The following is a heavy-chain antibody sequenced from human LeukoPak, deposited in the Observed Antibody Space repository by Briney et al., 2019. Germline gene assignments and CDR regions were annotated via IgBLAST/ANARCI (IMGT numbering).Heavy chain of an antibody. CDR1: GFTFSSYA. V-gene: IGHV3-23*01. CDR2: ISGSGGST. Sequence: GGSLRLSCAASGFTFSSYAMSWVRQAPGKGLEWVSAISGSGGSTYYADSVKGRFTISRDNSKNTLYLQMNSLRAEDTAVYYCAKAGEADNIVVVPAAIEADHWGQGTLVTVSS. D-gene: IGHD2-2*01. J-gene: IGHJ5*02. CDR3: AKAGEADNIVVVPAAIEADH.